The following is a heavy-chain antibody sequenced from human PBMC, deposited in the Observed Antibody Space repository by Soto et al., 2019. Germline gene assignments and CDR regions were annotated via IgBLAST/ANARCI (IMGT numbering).Heavy chain of an antibody. CDR1: GVSISSGGYY. J-gene: IGHJ4*02. V-gene: IGHV4-31*03. CDR3: ARAYYYDSSGFDY. Sequence: SEILSLTCTVSGVSISSGGYYWTWIRQHPQKGLEWIGHIYYSGSTYYNPSLKSRVTVSVDTSKNQFSLKLSSVTAADTAVYYCARAYYYDSSGFDYWGQGTLVTVS. D-gene: IGHD3-22*01. CDR2: IYYSGST.